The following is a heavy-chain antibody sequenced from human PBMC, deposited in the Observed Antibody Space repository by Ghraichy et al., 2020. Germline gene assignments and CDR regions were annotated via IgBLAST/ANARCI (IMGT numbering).Heavy chain of an antibody. J-gene: IGHJ5*01. CDR2: IFHSGTT. D-gene: IGHD4-11*01. Sequence: SQTLSLTCTVSDASISSYYWSWIRQPPGKGLEWIAWIFHSGTTNFNPSLKSRVSISIDTSKNQFSLQLSSVTAADTAVYYCARGGASSKWLDSWGQGTLVTVSS. V-gene: IGHV4-59*01. CDR1: DASISSYY. CDR3: ARGGASSKWLDS.